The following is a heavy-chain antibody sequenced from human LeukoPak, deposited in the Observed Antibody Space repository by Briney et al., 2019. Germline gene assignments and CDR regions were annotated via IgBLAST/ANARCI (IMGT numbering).Heavy chain of an antibody. D-gene: IGHD1-1*01. CDR2: IYYSGST. Sequence: SETLSLTCTVSGGSISSSSYYWGWIRQPPGKGLEWIGSIYYSGSTYYNPSLKSRVTISVDTSKNQFSLKLSSVTAADTAVYCCASQLGGYYFDYWGQGTLVTVSS. CDR1: GGSISSSSYY. CDR3: ASQLGGYYFDY. V-gene: IGHV4-39*07. J-gene: IGHJ4*02.